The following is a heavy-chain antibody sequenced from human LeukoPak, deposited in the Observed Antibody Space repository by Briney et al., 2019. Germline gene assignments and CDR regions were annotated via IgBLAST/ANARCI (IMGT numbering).Heavy chain of an antibody. CDR1: GGSISSSSYY. D-gene: IGHD3-16*01. CDR2: IYYSGST. V-gene: IGHV4-39*07. J-gene: IGHJ4*02. CDR3: ARAIMLPTWVDY. Sequence: PSETLSLTCTVSGGSISSSSYYWGWIRQPPGKGLEWIGSIYYSGSTYYNPSLKSRVTISVDTSKNQFSLKLSSVTAADTAVYYCARAIMLPTWVDYWGQGTLVTVSS.